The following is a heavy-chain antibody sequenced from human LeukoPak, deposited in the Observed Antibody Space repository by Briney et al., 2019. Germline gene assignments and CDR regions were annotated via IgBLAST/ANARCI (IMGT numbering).Heavy chain of an antibody. Sequence: ASVKVSCKASGYTFSSYGIIWVRQAPGQGLQWMGWVSTFNGNTDYAQKLQGRVTMTTDTSTTTAYMELRSLTSDDTAVYYCARRGGSYSHSDFWGQGTLVTVSS. CDR1: GYTFSSYG. J-gene: IGHJ4*02. CDR3: ARRGGSYSHSDF. D-gene: IGHD1-26*01. V-gene: IGHV1-18*01. CDR2: VSTFNGNT.